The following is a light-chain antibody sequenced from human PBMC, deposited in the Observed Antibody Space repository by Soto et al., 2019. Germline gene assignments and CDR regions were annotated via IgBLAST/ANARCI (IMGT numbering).Light chain of an antibody. CDR3: CSYAAKDVV. J-gene: IGLJ2*01. CDR2: EGS. V-gene: IGLV2-23*01. CDR1: SSDVGSYNL. Sequence: QSALTQPASVSGSPGQSLTISCTGTSSDVGSYNLVSWYQQHPGKAPKLMIYEGSKRPSGVSNRFSGSKSGNTASLTISGLQAEDEADYYCCSYAAKDVVFGGGTKLTVL.